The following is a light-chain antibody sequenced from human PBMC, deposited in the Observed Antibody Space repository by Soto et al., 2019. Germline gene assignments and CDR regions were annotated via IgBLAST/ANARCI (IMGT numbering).Light chain of an antibody. Sequence: QSVLTQPPSASGTPGQRVTISCSGGSSNIGSNYVYWFQQFPGLAPRLLIYRNNYRPSRVPDRFSGSKSGSSASLVINGLRSEDEADYYCAAWDDSLKGLFGGGTKVTVL. CDR3: AAWDDSLKGL. CDR1: SSNIGSNY. V-gene: IGLV1-47*01. CDR2: RNN. J-gene: IGLJ3*02.